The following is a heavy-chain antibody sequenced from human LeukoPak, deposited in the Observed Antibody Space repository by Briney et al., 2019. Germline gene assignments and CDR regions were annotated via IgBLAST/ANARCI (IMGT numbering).Heavy chain of an antibody. Sequence: SETLSLTCAVYGGSFSGYSWSWIGQPPGKGLAWIGDINHIGSTNYNPSLKSRVTISVDTSKNQFSLKLSSVTAADTAVYYCASIRSDYYGSGSYYKGWGYYYMDVWGKGTTVTVSS. V-gene: IGHV4-34*01. CDR2: INHIGST. CDR3: ASIRSDYYGSGSYYKGWGYYYMDV. J-gene: IGHJ6*03. D-gene: IGHD3-10*01. CDR1: GGSFSGYS.